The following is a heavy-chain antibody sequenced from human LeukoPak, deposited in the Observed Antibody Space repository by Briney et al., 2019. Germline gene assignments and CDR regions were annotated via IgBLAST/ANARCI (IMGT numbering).Heavy chain of an antibody. D-gene: IGHD1-26*01. J-gene: IGHJ6*02. CDR1: GFTFGDYA. CDR2: IRSKAYGGTT. CDR3: TRDQYIVGATTNYYYYGMDV. Sequence: GGSLRLSCTASGFTFGDYAMSWVRQAPGRGLEWVGFIRSKAYGGTTEYAASVKGRFTISRDDSKSIAYLQMNSLKTEDTAVYYCTRDQYIVGATTNYYYYGMDVWGQGTTVTVSS. V-gene: IGHV3-49*04.